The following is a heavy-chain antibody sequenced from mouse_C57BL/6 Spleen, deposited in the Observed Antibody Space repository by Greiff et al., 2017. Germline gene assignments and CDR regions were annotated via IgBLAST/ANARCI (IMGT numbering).Heavy chain of an antibody. D-gene: IGHD1-1*01. CDR2: IYPSDSYT. Sequence: QVQLQQPGAELVRPGTSVKLSCKASGYTFTSYWIHWVKQRPGQGLEWIGVIYPSDSYTNYNQKFKGKATLTVDTSSSTAYMQLSSLTSEDSAVYYCARENYYGSSYWYFDVWGTGTTVTVSS. CDR1: GYTFTSYW. J-gene: IGHJ1*03. V-gene: IGHV1-59*01. CDR3: ARENYYGSSYWYFDV.